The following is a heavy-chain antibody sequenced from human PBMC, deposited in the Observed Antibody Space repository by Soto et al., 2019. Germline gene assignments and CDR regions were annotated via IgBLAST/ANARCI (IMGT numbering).Heavy chain of an antibody. V-gene: IGHV3-9*01. CDR2: INWNGVYK. D-gene: IGHD3-16*01. J-gene: IGHJ1*01. CDR1: GFIFEDFA. CDR3: AKDVDRLGELWGYFQN. Sequence: EVQLVESGGGLEQPGRSLRLSCTVSGFIFEDFAMHWVRQAPGQGLEWVSGINWNGVYKGYAESVLGRFTISRDNAKKSLYLDMNYLRPEDTALYFCAKDVDRLGELWGYFQNWGQGTLVTVSS.